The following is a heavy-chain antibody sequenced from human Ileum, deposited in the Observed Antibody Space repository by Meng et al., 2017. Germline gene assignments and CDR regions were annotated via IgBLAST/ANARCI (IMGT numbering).Heavy chain of an antibody. CDR2: ISHSGSA. Sequence: VQLQESGPGLVRPSGTLSLPCAVSSGSISSNTYWSWVRQPPGKGLEWIGQISHSGSAYYNPSLKSRVTMSVDKSKSQFSLMLTSVTAADTAIYYCARHGGYSQDFWGQGTLVTVSS. J-gene: IGHJ4*02. D-gene: IGHD4-23*01. CDR1: SGSISSNTY. V-gene: IGHV4-4*02. CDR3: ARHGGYSQDF.